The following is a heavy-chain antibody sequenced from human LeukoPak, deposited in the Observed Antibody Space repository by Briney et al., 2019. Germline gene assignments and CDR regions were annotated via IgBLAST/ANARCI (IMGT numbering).Heavy chain of an antibody. CDR2: IYSGGST. CDR1: GFTVSSNY. CDR3: ARDGAQGYCSGGSCWGLGYYYYGMDV. D-gene: IGHD2-15*01. Sequence: GGSLRLSCAASGFTVSSNYMSWVRQAPGKGLEWVSVIYSGGSTYYADSVKGRFTISRDNSKNTLYLQMNSLRAEDTAVYYCARDGAQGYCSGGSCWGLGYYYYGMDVWGQGTTVTVSS. J-gene: IGHJ6*02. V-gene: IGHV3-66*01.